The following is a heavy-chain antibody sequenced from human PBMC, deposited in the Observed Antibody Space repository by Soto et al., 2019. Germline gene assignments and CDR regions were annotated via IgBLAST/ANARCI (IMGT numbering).Heavy chain of an antibody. D-gene: IGHD3-10*01. V-gene: IGHV3-74*01. CDR2: IRGDGNDA. J-gene: IGHJ4*02. CDR3: AGDLVSGSGSLGH. Sequence: EVQLVESGGGIVQPGGSLRLSCVASGFTFSTYWMHWVRQAPGKGLVWVSRIRGDGNDANYADSVRGRFSISRDNAKSTLYLQMNSLRAEGTAVYYCAGDLVSGSGSLGHWGQGTLVTVSS. CDR1: GFTFSTYW.